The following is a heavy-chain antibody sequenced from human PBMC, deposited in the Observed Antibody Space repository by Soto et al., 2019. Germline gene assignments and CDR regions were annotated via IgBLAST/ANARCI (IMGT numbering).Heavy chain of an antibody. V-gene: IGHV1-69*13. CDR3: ARQQLELREDGYYYGMEV. CDR2: IIPIFGTA. Sequence: SVKVSCKASGCTFSSYAISWVRQAPGQGLEWMGGIIPIFGTANYAQKFQGRVTITADESTSTAYMELSSLRSEDTAVYYCARQQLELREDGYYYGMEVWGQGTTVSVSS. CDR1: GCTFSSYA. J-gene: IGHJ6*01. D-gene: IGHD1-7*01.